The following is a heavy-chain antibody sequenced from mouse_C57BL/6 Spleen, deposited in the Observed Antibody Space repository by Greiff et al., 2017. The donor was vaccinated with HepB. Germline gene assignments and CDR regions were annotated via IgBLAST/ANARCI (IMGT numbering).Heavy chain of an antibody. CDR1: GYTFTSYW. CDR2: INPSNGGT. D-gene: IGHD2-3*01. J-gene: IGHJ3*01. V-gene: IGHV1-53*01. CDR3: AREGGYYEAWFAY. Sequence: QVQLKQPGTELVKPGASVKLSCKASGYTFTSYWMHWVKQRPGQGLEWIGNINPSNGGTNYNEKFKSKATLTVDKSSSTAYMQLSSLTSEDSAVYYCAREGGYYEAWFAYWGQGTLVTVSA.